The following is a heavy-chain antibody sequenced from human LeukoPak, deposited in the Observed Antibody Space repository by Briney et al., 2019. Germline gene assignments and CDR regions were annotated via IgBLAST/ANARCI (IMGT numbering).Heavy chain of an antibody. V-gene: IGHV3-11*04. CDR1: GFTVITNY. CDR3: ARDYYDSSGYYYLDY. J-gene: IGHJ4*02. CDR2: ISSSGSTI. Sequence: PGGSLRLSCAASGFTVITNYMSWVRQAPGKGLEWVSYISSSGSTIYYADSVKGRFTISRDNAKNSLYLQMNSLRAEDTAVYYCARDYYDSSGYYYLDYWGQGTLVTVSS. D-gene: IGHD3-22*01.